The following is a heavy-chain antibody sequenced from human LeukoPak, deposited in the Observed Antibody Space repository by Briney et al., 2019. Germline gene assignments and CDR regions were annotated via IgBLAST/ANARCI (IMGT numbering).Heavy chain of an antibody. V-gene: IGHV4-39*07. CDR1: GGSISSSSYY. CDR2: IYYSGST. CDR3: ARVSSSWPTRYYYYMDV. Sequence: SETLSLTCTVSGGSISSSSYYWGWIRQPPGKGLEWIGSIYYSGSTYYNPSLKSRVTISVDTSKNQFSLKLSSVTAADTAVYYCARVSSSWPTRYYYYMDVWGKGTTVTVSS. D-gene: IGHD6-13*01. J-gene: IGHJ6*03.